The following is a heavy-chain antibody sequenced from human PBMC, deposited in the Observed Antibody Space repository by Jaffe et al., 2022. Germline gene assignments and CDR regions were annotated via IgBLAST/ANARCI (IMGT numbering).Heavy chain of an antibody. J-gene: IGHJ4*02. D-gene: IGHD5-12*01. CDR3: AKDSGYGLPDY. V-gene: IGHV3-9*01. CDR2: ISWNSGSI. CDR1: GFTFDDYA. Sequence: EVQLVESGGGLVQPGRSLRLSCAASGFTFDDYAMHWVRQAPGKGLEWVSGISWNSGSIGYADSVKGRFTISRDNAKNSLYLQMNSLRAEDTALYYCAKDSGYGLPDYWGQGTLVTVSS.